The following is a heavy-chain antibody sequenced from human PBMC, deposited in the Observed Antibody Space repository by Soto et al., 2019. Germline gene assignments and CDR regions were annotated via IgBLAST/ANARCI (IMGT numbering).Heavy chain of an antibody. CDR2: IYHSGST. J-gene: IGHJ6*02. V-gene: IGHV4-59*12. CDR1: GGSISTYY. CDR3: ARVPDV. Sequence: SETLSLTCTVSGGSISTYYWIWIRQPPGKGLEWIGYIYHSGSTYYNPSLKSRVTISVDRSKNQFSLKLNSVTAADTAVYYCARVPDVWGQGTTVTVSS.